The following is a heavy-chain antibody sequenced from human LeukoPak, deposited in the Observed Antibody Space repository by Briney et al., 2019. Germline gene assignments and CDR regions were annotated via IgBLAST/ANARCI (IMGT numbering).Heavy chain of an antibody. CDR3: AKRRYDSSGHFDS. D-gene: IGHD3-22*01. CDR2: ISGSGSYT. J-gene: IGHJ4*02. CDR1: GFTLSSYA. Sequence: GGSLRLSCEASGFTLSSYAMSWVRQAPGKGLEWVSAISGSGSYTDYADSVKGRFTISKDNSKNTLYMRMSSLRAEDTAVYYCAKRRYDSSGHFDSWGQGTLVTVSS. V-gene: IGHV3-23*01.